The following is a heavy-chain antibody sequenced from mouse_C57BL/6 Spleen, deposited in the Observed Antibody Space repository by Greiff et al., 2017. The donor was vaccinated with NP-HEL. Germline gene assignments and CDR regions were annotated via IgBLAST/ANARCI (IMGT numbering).Heavy chain of an antibody. CDR1: GYTFTSYW. D-gene: IGHD5-5*01. Sequence: VQLQQPGAELVRPGSSVKLSCKASGYTFTSYWMDWVKQRPGQGLEWIGNIYPSDSETHYNQKFKDKATLTVDKSSSTAYMQLSSLTSEDSAVYYCAKSYLYFDYWGQGTTLTVSS. V-gene: IGHV1-61*01. CDR2: IYPSDSET. CDR3: AKSYLYFDY. J-gene: IGHJ2*01.